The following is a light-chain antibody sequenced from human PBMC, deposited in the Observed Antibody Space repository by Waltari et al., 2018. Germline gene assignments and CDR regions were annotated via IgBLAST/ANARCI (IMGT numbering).Light chain of an antibody. Sequence: EIVLTQSPGTLSLSPGERAPLSCRASQSVASIYLAWYQQKPGQAPRLLLYGASSRATGIPDRFSGSGSGTDFTLTISRLEPEDFAVYYCQQYGSSGTFGQGTKLEIK. V-gene: IGKV3-20*01. CDR1: QSVASIY. CDR2: GAS. CDR3: QQYGSSGT. J-gene: IGKJ2*01.